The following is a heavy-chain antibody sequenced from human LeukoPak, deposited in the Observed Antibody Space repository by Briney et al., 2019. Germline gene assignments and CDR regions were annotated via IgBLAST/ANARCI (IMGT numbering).Heavy chain of an antibody. D-gene: IGHD5-18*01. Sequence: GGSLRLSCAASGFTFSSYAMGWVRQAPGRGLEWVSAITASGGNTYYADSVKGRFTISRDNSKNTLYLQVNSLRAEDTAVYYCAKGNGYSYGRYYFDYWGQGTLVTVSS. V-gene: IGHV3-23*01. CDR2: ITASGGNT. CDR1: GFTFSSYA. CDR3: AKGNGYSYGRYYFDY. J-gene: IGHJ4*02.